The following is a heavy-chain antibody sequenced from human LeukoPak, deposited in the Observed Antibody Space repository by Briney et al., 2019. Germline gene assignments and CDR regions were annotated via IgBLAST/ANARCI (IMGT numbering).Heavy chain of an antibody. D-gene: IGHD5-24*01. CDR3: ARIRRDGYNGGYYFDY. CDR2: IDWDDDK. Sequence: RRSGPTLVNPTQTLTLTCTFSGFSLSTSGMCVSWIRQPPGKALEWLARIDWDDDKYYSTSLKTRLTISKDTSKNQVVLTMTNMDPVDTATYYCARIRRDGYNGGYYFDYWGQGTLVTVSS. J-gene: IGHJ4*02. V-gene: IGHV2-70*11. CDR1: GFSLSTSGMC.